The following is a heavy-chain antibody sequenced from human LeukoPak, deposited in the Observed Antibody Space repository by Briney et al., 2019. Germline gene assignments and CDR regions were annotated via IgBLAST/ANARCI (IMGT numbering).Heavy chain of an antibody. CDR2: ISGSGRST. D-gene: IGHD3-22*01. J-gene: IGHJ4*02. CDR1: GFTFSSYV. CDR3: AKDKYHDSSGTFDY. V-gene: IGHV3-23*01. Sequence: GGSLRLTCAASGFTFSSYVMGWVRQAPGKGLECVSAISGSGRSTYYADSVKGRFTISREDSKNTLYLQMSILRAEDTAIYYCAKDKYHDSSGTFDYWGQGTLVTVSS.